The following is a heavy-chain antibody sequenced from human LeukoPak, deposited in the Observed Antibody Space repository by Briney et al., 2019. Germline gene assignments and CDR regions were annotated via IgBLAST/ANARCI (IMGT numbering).Heavy chain of an antibody. V-gene: IGHV3-7*01. CDR3: ESGRQCSG. Sequence: GGSLRLSCAASGFTFSSYYMSWVRQAPGKGLEWVANIKQDGSEKYYVDSVKGRFTISRDNAKNSVYLQMNSLRAEDTAVYYCESGRQCSGWGQGTLVTVSS. D-gene: IGHD2-8*01. CDR1: GFTFSSYY. J-gene: IGHJ4*02. CDR2: IKQDGSEK.